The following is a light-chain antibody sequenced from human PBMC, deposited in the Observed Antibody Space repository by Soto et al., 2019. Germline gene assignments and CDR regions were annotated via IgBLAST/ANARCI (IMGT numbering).Light chain of an antibody. CDR2: GAF. J-gene: IGKJ2*01. CDR3: QQYDSWPPYT. CDR1: QSISTH. V-gene: IGKV3-15*01. Sequence: EIVMTQSPATLSVSPGERATLSCRASQSISTHLAWYQQKPGQTPRLLIYGAFTRATGIAARFSGSGSGTEFTLTISSLQSEDFAVYYCQQYDSWPPYTFGQGTRLEIK.